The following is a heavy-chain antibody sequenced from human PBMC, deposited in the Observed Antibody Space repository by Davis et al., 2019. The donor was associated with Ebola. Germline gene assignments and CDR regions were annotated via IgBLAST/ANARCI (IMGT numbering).Heavy chain of an antibody. CDR3: AKDTSNVWFDV. CDR1: GFTFSSYG. CDR2: LGTSADT. D-gene: IGHD6-19*01. Sequence: PGGSLRLSCAASGFTFSSYGMHWVRQAPGKGLEWVSTLGTSADTYYADSVKGRFTISRDNSMNTLHLQMNSLRVEDTAIYYCAKDTSNVWFDVWGQGTMVTVSS. V-gene: IGHV3-23*01. J-gene: IGHJ3*01.